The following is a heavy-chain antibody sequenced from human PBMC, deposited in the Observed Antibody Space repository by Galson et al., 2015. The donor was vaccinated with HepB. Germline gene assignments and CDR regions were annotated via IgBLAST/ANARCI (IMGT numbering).Heavy chain of an antibody. Sequence: SVKVSCKASGYDFNKYGLSWVRQAPGQGLEWMGWVSGYGGSANYAPKFQGRVTMTTEASTGTAFMEMRSLRSDDTAVYYCARDSRLEVQLNNYYSYVMDVWGRGTAVVVS. CDR3: ARDSRLEVQLNNYYSYVMDV. CDR2: VSGYGGSA. D-gene: IGHD1-7*01. V-gene: IGHV1-18*01. J-gene: IGHJ6*02. CDR1: GYDFNKYG.